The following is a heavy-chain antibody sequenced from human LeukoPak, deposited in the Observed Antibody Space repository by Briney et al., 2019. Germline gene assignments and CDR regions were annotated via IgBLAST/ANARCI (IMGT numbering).Heavy chain of an antibody. CDR3: ARENVSDYDILTGRPNDAFDI. Sequence: SETLSLTCTVSGGSISSSYSYWGWIRQPPGKGLEWIGNIYYSGSTYYSPSLTSRVTVSVDTSEDQFSLKLSSVTAADTAVYYCARENVSDYDILTGRPNDAFDIWGQGTMVTVSS. J-gene: IGHJ3*02. D-gene: IGHD3-9*01. CDR1: GGSISSSYSY. V-gene: IGHV4-39*07. CDR2: IYYSGST.